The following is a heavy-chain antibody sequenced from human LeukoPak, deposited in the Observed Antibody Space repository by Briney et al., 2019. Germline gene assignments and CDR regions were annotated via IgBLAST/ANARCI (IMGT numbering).Heavy chain of an antibody. CDR3: ADVDASA. D-gene: IGHD2-15*01. Sequence: GGSLRLSCAASGSTFSNCWMSWVRQAPGKGLEWVASIIPDGSAKFYVDSVKGRFTISRDNAKSSLYLQVNSLRVEDTAVYYCADVDASAWGQGTLVTVSS. CDR1: GSTFSNCW. J-gene: IGHJ5*02. CDR2: IIPDGSAK. V-gene: IGHV3-7*01.